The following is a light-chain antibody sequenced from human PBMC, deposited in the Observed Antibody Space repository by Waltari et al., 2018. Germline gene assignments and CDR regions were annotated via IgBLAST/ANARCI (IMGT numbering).Light chain of an antibody. Sequence: QSALTQPHSVSGSPGQSVTISCTGTSSDIGSYNRVSWYKHPTGTAPKLLIYEVNNLPSGCPDGCSASKSGNTASLTISWLQAEDEAEYYCSSYTTSSTPVVFGGGTKLTVL. CDR1: SSDIGSYNR. CDR2: EVN. CDR3: SSYTTSSTPVV. V-gene: IGLV2-18*02. J-gene: IGLJ2*01.